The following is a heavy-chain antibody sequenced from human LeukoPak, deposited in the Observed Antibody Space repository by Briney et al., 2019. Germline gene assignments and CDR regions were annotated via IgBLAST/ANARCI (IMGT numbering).Heavy chain of an antibody. CDR1: GYTFTSYA. V-gene: IGHV1-3*01. CDR2: INAGNGNT. Sequence: ASVKVSCKASGYTFTSYAMHWVRQAPGQRLEWMGWINAGNGNTKYSQKFQGRVTITRDTSASTAYMELSGLRSEDTAVYYCARLEYSSGWYYFDYWGQGTLVTVSS. D-gene: IGHD6-19*01. CDR3: ARLEYSSGWYYFDY. J-gene: IGHJ4*02.